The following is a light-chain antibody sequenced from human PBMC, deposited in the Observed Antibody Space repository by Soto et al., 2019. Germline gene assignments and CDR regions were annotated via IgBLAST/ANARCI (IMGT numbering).Light chain of an antibody. Sequence: EMVLTQSPGTLSLSPGERATLSCRASQSVSSSYLAWYQQKPGQAPRLFIYGASSRATGIPDRFSGSGSGTDFTRTVSRLEPEDFAVYYSQQYGSSLFTFGPGTKVYIK. CDR3: QQYGSSLFT. V-gene: IGKV3-20*01. CDR1: QSVSSSY. J-gene: IGKJ3*01. CDR2: GAS.